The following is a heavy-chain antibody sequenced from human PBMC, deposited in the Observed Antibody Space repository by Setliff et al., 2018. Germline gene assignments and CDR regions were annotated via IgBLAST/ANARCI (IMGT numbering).Heavy chain of an antibody. Sequence: GGSLRLSCTTSGFTFGDYAITWVRQAPGKGLEWVGFIRGKPSSGTTEYAASVKGRFTISRDDSKSIAYLQMSSLKTEDTALYYCAKDDRLSGPRDGNNLDYYMDVWGKGTTVTVSS. J-gene: IGHJ6*03. D-gene: IGHD3-9*01. CDR2: IRGKPSSGTT. CDR1: GFTFGDYA. CDR3: AKDDRLSGPRDGNNLDYYMDV. V-gene: IGHV3-49*04.